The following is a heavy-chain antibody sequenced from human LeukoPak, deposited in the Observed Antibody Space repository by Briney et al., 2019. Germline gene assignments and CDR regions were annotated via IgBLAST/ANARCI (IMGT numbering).Heavy chain of an antibody. Sequence: PETLSLTCAVYGGSLSGYYWSWIRQPPGKGLEWIGEINHSGSTNYNPSLKSRVTISVDTSKNQFSLKLSSVTAADTAVYYCARGTPVAATSHWFDPWGQGTLATVSS. CDR2: INHSGST. J-gene: IGHJ5*02. CDR3: ARGTPVAATSHWFDP. V-gene: IGHV4-34*01. CDR1: GGSLSGYY. D-gene: IGHD2-15*01.